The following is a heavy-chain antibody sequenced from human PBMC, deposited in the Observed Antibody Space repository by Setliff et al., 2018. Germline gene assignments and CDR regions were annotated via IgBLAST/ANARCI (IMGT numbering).Heavy chain of an antibody. CDR1: GFTFSSYG. CDR3: ARETAVAGQYYFDY. Sequence: GGSLRLSCAASGFTFSSYGMHWVRQAPGKGLEWVAVIWYDGTNKYYADSVKGRFTISRDNSKNTLYLQMNSLRAEDTAVYYCARETAVAGQYYFDYCGQGTLVTVSS. D-gene: IGHD6-19*01. CDR2: IWYDGTNK. V-gene: IGHV3-33*08. J-gene: IGHJ4*02.